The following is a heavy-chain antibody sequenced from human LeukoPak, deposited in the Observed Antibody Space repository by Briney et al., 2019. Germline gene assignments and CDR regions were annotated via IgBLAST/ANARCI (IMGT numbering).Heavy chain of an antibody. V-gene: IGHV3-23*01. Sequence: PGGSLRLSCAASGFTFTSYAMSWVRQAPGKGLEWVSAISASGGRTYYADSVKGRFTISRDNSQSTLYLQMNSLRAEDTAVYYCAKDGIAYCGGDCGYDAFHIWGQGTMVTVSS. CDR2: ISASGGRT. CDR1: GFTFTSYA. CDR3: AKDGIAYCGGDCGYDAFHI. J-gene: IGHJ3*02. D-gene: IGHD2-21*02.